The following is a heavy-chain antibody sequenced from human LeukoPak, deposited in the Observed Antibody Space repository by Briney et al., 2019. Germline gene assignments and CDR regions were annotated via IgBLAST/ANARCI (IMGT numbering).Heavy chain of an antibody. V-gene: IGHV5-51*07. D-gene: IGHD3-9*01. CDR1: GYSFTSYW. CDR2: IYPDDSDT. CDR3: ARVGADYDILTGYDY. Sequence: GDSLKISCKGSGYSFTSYWIGWVHQMPGKGLEWMGIIYPDDSDTRHSPSFQGQVTISADKSISTAYLQWSSLKASDTAMYYCARVGADYDILTGYDYWGQGTLVTVSS. J-gene: IGHJ4*02.